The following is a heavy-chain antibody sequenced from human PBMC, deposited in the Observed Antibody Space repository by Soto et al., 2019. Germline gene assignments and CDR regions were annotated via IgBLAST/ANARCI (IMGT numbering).Heavy chain of an antibody. D-gene: IGHD6-13*01. CDR2: MNPNSGNT. V-gene: IGHV1-8*01. Sequence: QVQLVQSGAEVKKPGASVKVSCKASGYTFTSYDINWVRQATGQGLEWMGWMNPNSGNTDYAQKFQGRVTMTRNTSTSTAYLELSSLRSEDRSVYYWARVRSAAGTGWFAPGGQGTGVSVSS. CDR1: GYTFTSYD. CDR3: ARVRSAAGTGWFAP. J-gene: IGHJ5*02.